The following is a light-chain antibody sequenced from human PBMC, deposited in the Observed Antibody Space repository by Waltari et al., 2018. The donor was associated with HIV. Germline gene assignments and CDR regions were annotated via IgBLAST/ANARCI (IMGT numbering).Light chain of an antibody. J-gene: IGLJ2*01. CDR1: TGPVGNVHY. V-gene: IGLV7-43*01. Sequence: QTVVTQEPSVTVSPGETVTLTCNSATGPVGNVHYVNWFQQKPGQPPRPLIYSATRRHPLTPWRFSVSLVGDRAALTLSNVWPEDQADYFCMLFFRTSYIFCGGTKVTVL. CDR3: MLFFRTSYI. CDR2: SAT.